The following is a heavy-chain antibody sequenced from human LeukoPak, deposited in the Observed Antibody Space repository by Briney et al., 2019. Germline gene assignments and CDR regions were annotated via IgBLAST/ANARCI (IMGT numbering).Heavy chain of an antibody. Sequence: SGTLSLTCAVSGGSISSSLWWTWVRQPPGKGLEWIGEIYHDGTTNYQSSLKSRATISVDTSKNQFSLKLSSVTAADTAVYYCARYVDTAMVFDAFDIWGQGTMVTVSS. D-gene: IGHD5-18*01. CDR1: GGSISSSLW. J-gene: IGHJ3*02. CDR3: ARYVDTAMVFDAFDI. CDR2: IYHDGTT. V-gene: IGHV4-4*02.